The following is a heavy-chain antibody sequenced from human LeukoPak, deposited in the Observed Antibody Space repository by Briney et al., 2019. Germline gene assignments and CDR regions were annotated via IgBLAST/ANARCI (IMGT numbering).Heavy chain of an antibody. CDR3: ARDGRYSTTGDWFDP. D-gene: IGHD3-9*01. Sequence: ASVKVSCKASGGTFSSYAISWVRQAPGQGLEWMGGIIPIFGATMYAQKFQGRVTITADESTSTGYMELSSLRSEDTAVYYCARDGRYSTTGDWFDPWGQGTLVTVSS. V-gene: IGHV1-69*13. CDR1: GGTFSSYA. J-gene: IGHJ5*02. CDR2: IIPIFGAT.